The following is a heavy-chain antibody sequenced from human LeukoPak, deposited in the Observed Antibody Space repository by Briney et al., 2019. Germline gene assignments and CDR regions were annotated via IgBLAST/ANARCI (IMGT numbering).Heavy chain of an antibody. Sequence: GASVKVSCKASGYTFTGYYLHWVRQAPGQGLEWMGWINPNSAGTNYAQKFQGRVTMTRDTSISTAYMELSRVRSDDTAVYYCASRSGNSYYYGMDVWGQGTTVTVSS. J-gene: IGHJ6*02. CDR1: GYTFTGYY. D-gene: IGHD2-15*01. CDR3: ASRSGNSYYYGMDV. V-gene: IGHV1-2*02. CDR2: INPNSAGT.